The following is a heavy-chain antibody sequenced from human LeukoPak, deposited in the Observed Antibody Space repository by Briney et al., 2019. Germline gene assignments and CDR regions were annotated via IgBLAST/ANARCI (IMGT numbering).Heavy chain of an antibody. V-gene: IGHV1-2*06. CDR1: GYTFTGYY. CDR3: ARGGVDFWSGYQMDY. D-gene: IGHD3-3*01. J-gene: IGHJ4*02. CDR2: INPNSGGT. Sequence: ASVKVSCKASGYTFTGYYMHWVRQAPGQGLEWMGRINPNSGGTNYAQKLQGRVTMTTDTSTSTAYMELRSLRSDDTAVYYCARGGVDFWSGYQMDYWGQGTLVTVSS.